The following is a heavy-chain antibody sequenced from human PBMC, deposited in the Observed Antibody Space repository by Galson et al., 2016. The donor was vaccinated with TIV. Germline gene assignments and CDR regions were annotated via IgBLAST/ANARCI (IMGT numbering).Heavy chain of an antibody. V-gene: IGHV5-51*01. CDR2: IYFDDSET. J-gene: IGHJ4*02. CDR1: GTTFIHSW. D-gene: IGHD2-21*01. CDR3: ARLGCGADCYSGVGK. Sequence: QSGAEVKKSGESLKISCKTSGTTFIHSWIAWVRQMPGKGLECMGVIYFDDSETIYSSSFEGHVTISVDKSINTAYLHWNRLKASDSAMYYCARLGCGADCYSGVGKWGQGTLVTVAS.